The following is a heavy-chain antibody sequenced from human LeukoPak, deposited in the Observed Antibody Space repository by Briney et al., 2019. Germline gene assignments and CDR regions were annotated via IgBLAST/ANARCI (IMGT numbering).Heavy chain of an antibody. V-gene: IGHV4-59*01. CDR1: GGSISSYY. CDR3: ARGITMVPYYFDY. J-gene: IGHJ4*02. CDR2: IHYSGST. D-gene: IGHD3-10*01. Sequence: SETLSLTCTVSGGSISSYYWSWIRQPPGKGLEWIGYIHYSGSTNYNPSLKSRVTISVDTSKNQFSLKLSSVTAADTAVYYCARGITMVPYYFDYWGQGTLVTVSS.